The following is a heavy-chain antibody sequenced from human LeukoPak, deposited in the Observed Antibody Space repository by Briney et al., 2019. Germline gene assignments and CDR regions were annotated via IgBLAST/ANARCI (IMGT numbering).Heavy chain of an antibody. Sequence: GGSLRLSCAASGFIFSSYGMSWVRQAPGKGLEWVSAISGSGGSTYYADSVKGRFTLSRDNSKNTLYLQMNSLRAEDTAVYYCAKSNGVDRNGYNSDYFDYWGQGTLVTVSS. J-gene: IGHJ4*02. CDR2: ISGSGGST. CDR1: GFIFSSYG. D-gene: IGHD5-24*01. V-gene: IGHV3-23*01. CDR3: AKSNGVDRNGYNSDYFDY.